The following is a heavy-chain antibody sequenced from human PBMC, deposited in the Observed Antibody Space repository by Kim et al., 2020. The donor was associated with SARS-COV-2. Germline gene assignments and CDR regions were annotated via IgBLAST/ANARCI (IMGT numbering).Heavy chain of an antibody. J-gene: IGHJ6*02. CDR1: GGSISSSNW. CDR2: IYHSGST. CDR3: ARVNSSGWYGRNYYGMDV. Sequence: SETLSLTCAVSGGSISSSNWWRWVRQPPGKGLEWIGAIYHSGSTNYNPSLKSRVTISVDKSKNPFSLKLSSVTAADTAVYYCARVNSSGWYGRNYYGMDVWGQGTTVTVSS. V-gene: IGHV4-4*02. D-gene: IGHD6-19*01.